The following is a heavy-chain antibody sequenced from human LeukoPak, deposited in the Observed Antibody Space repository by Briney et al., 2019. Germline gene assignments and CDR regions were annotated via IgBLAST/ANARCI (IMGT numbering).Heavy chain of an antibody. CDR3: ARGQGLVHLSVDAIDF. Sequence: SETLSLTCAVSDYSISSGYYWAWIRQPPGEGLEWIGNIYHSGNTFYTPSLKSRATISVDTSKNQFSLRLTSVTAADTAVYFCARGQGLVHLSVDAIDFWGPGTVVTVSS. CDR1: DYSISSGYY. CDR2: IYHSGNT. V-gene: IGHV4-38-2*01. J-gene: IGHJ3*01. D-gene: IGHD6-19*01.